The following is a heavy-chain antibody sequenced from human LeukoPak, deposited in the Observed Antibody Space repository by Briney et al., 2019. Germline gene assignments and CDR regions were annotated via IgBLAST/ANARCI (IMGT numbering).Heavy chain of an antibody. CDR1: GFTFSNYW. CDR2: INSDGSST. V-gene: IGHV3-74*01. CDR3: AKESENCGAACYALHDW. D-gene: IGHD2-21*02. J-gene: IGHJ4*02. Sequence: GGSLRLSCAASGFTFSNYWMHWVRQAPGKGLVWVPRINSDGSSTSYADSVKGRFTISRDNAKNTLYLQMNSLRAEDTAIYYCAKESENCGAACYALHDWWGQGTLVTVSS.